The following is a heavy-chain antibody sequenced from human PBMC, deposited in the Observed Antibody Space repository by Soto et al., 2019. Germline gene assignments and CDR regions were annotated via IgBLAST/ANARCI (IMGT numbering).Heavy chain of an antibody. Sequence: GASVKVSCKASGYTFTSYAMHWVRQAPGQRLEWMGWINAGNGNTKYSQKFQGRVTITRDTSASTAYMELSSLRSEDTAVYYCAREVREYYDFWSGYDREINWFDPWGQGTLVTVSS. CDR2: INAGNGNT. J-gene: IGHJ5*02. D-gene: IGHD3-3*01. CDR3: AREVREYYDFWSGYDREINWFDP. V-gene: IGHV1-3*01. CDR1: GYTFTSYA.